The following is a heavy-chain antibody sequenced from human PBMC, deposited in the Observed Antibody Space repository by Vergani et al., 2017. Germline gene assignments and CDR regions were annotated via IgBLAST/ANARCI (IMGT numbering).Heavy chain of an antibody. Sequence: QVQLVESGGGVVQPGRSLRLSCAASGFTFSSYGMHWVRQAPGKGLEWVSVIYSGGSTYYADSVKGRFTISRDNSKNTLYLQMNSLRAEDTAVYYCARGVYYDFWSGYYTNYYYGMDVWGQGTTVTVSS. D-gene: IGHD3-3*01. J-gene: IGHJ6*02. CDR2: IYSGGST. CDR1: GFTFSSYG. V-gene: IGHV3-NL1*01. CDR3: ARGVYYDFWSGYYTNYYYGMDV.